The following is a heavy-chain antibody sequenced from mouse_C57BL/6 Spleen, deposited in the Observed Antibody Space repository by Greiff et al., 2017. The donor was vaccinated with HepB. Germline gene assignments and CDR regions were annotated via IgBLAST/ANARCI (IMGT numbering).Heavy chain of an antibody. D-gene: IGHD1-1*01. V-gene: IGHV1-62-2*01. CDR2: IYPGSGSI. CDR1: GYTFTEYT. Sequence: VQLQQSGAELVKPGASVKLSCKASGYTFTEYTIHWVKQRSGQGLEWIGWIYPGSGSIKYNEKFKDKATLTADKSSSTVYMELSRLTSEDSAVYFCARHGNSERYGSSFHYFDYWGQGTTLTVSS. J-gene: IGHJ2*01. CDR3: ARHGNSERYGSSFHYFDY.